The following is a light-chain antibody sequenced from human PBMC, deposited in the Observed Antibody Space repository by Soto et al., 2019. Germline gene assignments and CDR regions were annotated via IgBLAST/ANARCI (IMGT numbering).Light chain of an antibody. CDR1: QSVSSN. V-gene: IGKV3D-15*01. CDR2: GAS. CDR3: QQYNNWPLT. Sequence: IVLTQSPATLSVSPGERATLSCRASQSVSSNLAWHQQRPGQAPRLLIYGASTRATGVPARFSGGGSGTEFTVTITSLQSEDFAVYWCQQYNNWPLTFGPGTRLENK. J-gene: IGKJ5*01.